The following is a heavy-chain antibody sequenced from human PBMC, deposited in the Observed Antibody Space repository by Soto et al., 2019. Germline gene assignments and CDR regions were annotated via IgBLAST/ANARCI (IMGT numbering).Heavy chain of an antibody. CDR3: ARGGLYYDILTGYYRGGYYFDY. Sequence: QSQTLSLTCTVSGGSISSSSYYWGWIRQPPGKGLEWIGSIYYSGSTYYNPSLKSRVTISVDTSKNQFSLKLSSVTAADTAVYYCARGGLYYDILTGYYRGGYYFDYWGQGTLVTVSS. D-gene: IGHD3-9*01. J-gene: IGHJ4*02. CDR2: IYYSGST. CDR1: GGSISSSSYY. V-gene: IGHV4-39*07.